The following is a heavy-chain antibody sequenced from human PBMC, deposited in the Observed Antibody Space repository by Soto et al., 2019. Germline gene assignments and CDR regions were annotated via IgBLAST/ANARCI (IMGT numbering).Heavy chain of an antibody. J-gene: IGHJ5*02. V-gene: IGHV4-61*01. Sequence: SETLSLTCTVSGGSVSRGSYYCSCIRQPPGKGLEWIGYIYYSGSTNYNPSLKSRVTISVDTSKNQFSLKLSSVTAADTAVYYCARDYYDFWSGYVSYNWFDPWGQGTLVTVSS. CDR2: IYYSGST. CDR3: ARDYYDFWSGYVSYNWFDP. CDR1: GGSVSRGSYY. D-gene: IGHD3-3*01.